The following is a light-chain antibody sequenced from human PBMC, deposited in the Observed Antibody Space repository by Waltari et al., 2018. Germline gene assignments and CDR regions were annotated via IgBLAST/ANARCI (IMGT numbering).Light chain of an antibody. CDR1: QSIDSS. J-gene: IGKJ2*01. CDR3: QQRSTWPPSVT. Sequence: EIVLTQSPATLSLSPGERATVSCRPSQSIDSSLGWYQHKPGQPPRLLIYDASIRATGIPARFSGSGSGTDFTLTNTSLEPEDFAVYYCQQRSTWPPSVTFGQGTKVEIK. CDR2: DAS. V-gene: IGKV3-11*01.